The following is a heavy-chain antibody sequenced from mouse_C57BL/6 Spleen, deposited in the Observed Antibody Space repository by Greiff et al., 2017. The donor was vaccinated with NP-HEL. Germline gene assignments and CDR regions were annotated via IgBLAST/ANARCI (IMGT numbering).Heavy chain of an antibody. CDR2: ISDGGSYT. D-gene: IGHD4-1*01. CDR3: ARTANFSWFAY. CDR1: GFTFSSYA. V-gene: IGHV5-4*03. Sequence: EVKLMESGGGLVKPGGSLKLSCAASGFTFSSYAMSWVRQTPEKRLEWVATISDGGSYTYYPDNVKGRFTISRDNAKNNLYLQMSHLKSEDTAMYYCARTANFSWFAYWGQGTLVTVSA. J-gene: IGHJ3*01.